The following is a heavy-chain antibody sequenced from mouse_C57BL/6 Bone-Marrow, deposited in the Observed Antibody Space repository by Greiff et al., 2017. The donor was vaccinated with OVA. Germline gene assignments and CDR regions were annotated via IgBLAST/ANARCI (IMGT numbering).Heavy chain of an antibody. CDR1: GYTFTDYY. V-gene: IGHV1-26*01. D-gene: IGHD2-5*01. J-gene: IGHJ4*01. Sequence: DVQLQESGPELVKPGASVKISCKASGYTFTDYYMNWVKQSHGKSLEWIGDINPNNGGTSYNQKFKGKATLTVDKSSSTAYMELRSLTSEDSAVYYCASSYYSNYSFYWGQGTSVTVSS. CDR2: INPNNGGT. CDR3: ASSYYSNYSFY.